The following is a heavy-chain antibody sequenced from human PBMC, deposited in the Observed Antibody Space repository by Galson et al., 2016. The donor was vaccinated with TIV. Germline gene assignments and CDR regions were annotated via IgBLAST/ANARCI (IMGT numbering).Heavy chain of an antibody. D-gene: IGHD6-25*01. Sequence: YGAAAKKAGESLRPTCKCSGYSFTHYWINCGRHIPGIVLEWLGRLSCSEAYTPYTPSFQRHVTTSAAKSITTTCLQCNTLRASDTAMYYCAISGSEVRAFDFWGQGTLVTVSS. CDR2: LSCSEAYT. CDR1: GYSFTHYW. J-gene: IGHJ4*02. CDR3: AISGSEVRAFDF. V-gene: IGHV5-10-1*01.